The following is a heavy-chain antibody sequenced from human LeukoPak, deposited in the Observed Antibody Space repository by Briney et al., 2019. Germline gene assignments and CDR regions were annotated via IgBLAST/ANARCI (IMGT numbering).Heavy chain of an antibody. D-gene: IGHD2-15*01. CDR2: IYTTGST. CDR1: GDSISSYY. J-gene: IGHJ4*02. V-gene: IGHV4-4*07. Sequence: SETLSLTCTVSGDSISSYYWSWIRHPAGKGLEWIGRIYTTGSTNYNPSLKSRVTMSVDTSKNQFSLKLSSVTAADTAVYYCARESLGYCSGGSCPYYFDYWGQGTLVTVSS. CDR3: ARESLGYCSGGSCPYYFDY.